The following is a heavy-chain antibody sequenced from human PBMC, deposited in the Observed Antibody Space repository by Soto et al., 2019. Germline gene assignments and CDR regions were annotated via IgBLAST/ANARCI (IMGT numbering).Heavy chain of an antibody. J-gene: IGHJ5*02. CDR2: IYYSGST. V-gene: IGHV4-59*01. CDR3: ARDSTNGNFDP. Sequence: SETLSLTCTVSGGSISSYYWSWIRQPPGKGLEWIGYIYYSGSTNYNPSLKSRVTISVDTSKNQFSLKLSSVTAADTAVYYCARDSTNGNFDPWGQGTLVTVSS. CDR1: GGSISSYY. D-gene: IGHD2-8*01.